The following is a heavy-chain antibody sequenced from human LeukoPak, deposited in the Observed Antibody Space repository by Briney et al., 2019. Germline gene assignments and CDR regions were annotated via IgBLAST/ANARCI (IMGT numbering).Heavy chain of an antibody. D-gene: IGHD1-26*01. CDR2: ISSSSSTI. V-gene: IGHV3-48*01. J-gene: IGHJ4*02. CDR3: AKDRSGSRSYYFDY. CDR1: GFTFSSYS. Sequence: GGSLRLSCAASGFTFSSYSMNWVRQAPGKGLEWVSYISSSSSTIYYADSVKGRFTISRDNAKNSLYLQMNSLRAEDTAVYYCAKDRSGSRSYYFDYWGQGTLVTVSS.